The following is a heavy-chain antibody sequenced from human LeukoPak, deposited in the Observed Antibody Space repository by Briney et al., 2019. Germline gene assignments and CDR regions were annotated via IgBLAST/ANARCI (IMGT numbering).Heavy chain of an antibody. J-gene: IGHJ6*02. CDR2: IDPSDSYT. D-gene: IGHD1-26*01. CDR3: ARLVGSYSIFAPYGMDV. Sequence: GESLRISCKGSGYSFTSYWISWVRQMPGKGLEWMGRIDPSDSYTNYSPSFQGHVTISADKSISTAYLQWSSLKASDTAMYYCARLVGSYSIFAPYGMDVWGQGTTVTVSS. CDR1: GYSFTSYW. V-gene: IGHV5-10-1*01.